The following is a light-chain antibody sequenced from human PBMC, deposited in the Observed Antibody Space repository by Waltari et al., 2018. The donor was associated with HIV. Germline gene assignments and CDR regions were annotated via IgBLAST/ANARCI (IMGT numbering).Light chain of an antibody. J-gene: IGKJ4*01. CDR3: QQYNNWPLT. Sequence: EIVMTQSPATLSVSPGERATLSCRASQSVSSSLAWYQQKRGQAPRLLIYGASTRATGIPARFSGSGSGTEFTLIISSLQSEDFAVYYCQQYNNWPLTFGGWTKVEIK. CDR1: QSVSSS. V-gene: IGKV3-15*01. CDR2: GAS.